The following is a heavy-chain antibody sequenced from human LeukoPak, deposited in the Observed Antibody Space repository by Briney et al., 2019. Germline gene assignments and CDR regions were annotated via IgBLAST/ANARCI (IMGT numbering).Heavy chain of an antibody. Sequence: PGGSLRLSCAASGFTFSSYAMHWVRQAPGKGLEWVAVISYDGSNKYYADSVKGRFTISRDNSKNTLYLQMSSLRAEDTAVYYCARDVKAARGSLDYWGQGTLVTVSS. CDR2: ISYDGSNK. CDR1: GFTFSSYA. D-gene: IGHD6-6*01. CDR3: ARDVKAARGSLDY. J-gene: IGHJ4*02. V-gene: IGHV3-30-3*01.